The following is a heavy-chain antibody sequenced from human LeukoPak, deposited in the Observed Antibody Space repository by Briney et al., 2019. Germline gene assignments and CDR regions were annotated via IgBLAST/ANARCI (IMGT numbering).Heavy chain of an antibody. CDR1: GGSMGNYY. Sequence: SETLSLTCTVSGGSMGNYYWSWIRQPPGKRLEWIGYIHFSVDTSYNPSLQSRVTMSLDTSKNQFSLQLTSVTAADTAVYYCAGHHPRNTVDFWGQGTLVTVSS. CDR2: IHFSVDT. V-gene: IGHV4-59*08. J-gene: IGHJ4*02. D-gene: IGHD2/OR15-2a*01. CDR3: AGHHPRNTVDF.